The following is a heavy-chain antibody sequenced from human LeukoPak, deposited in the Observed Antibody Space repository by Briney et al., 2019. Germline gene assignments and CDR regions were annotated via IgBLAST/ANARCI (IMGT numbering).Heavy chain of an antibody. CDR2: IRSKPHSYAT. CDR1: GFTFSGSA. CDR3: AKDSRGYGYNYQFDY. J-gene: IGHJ4*02. V-gene: IGHV3-73*01. D-gene: IGHD5-24*01. Sequence: GGSARLSCAASGFTFSGSAMHWFRQAAGKGLEWVGRIRSKPHSYATAYAASVKGRFTISRDDSKNMAYLQMNSLRAEDTAVYYCAKDSRGYGYNYQFDYWGQGTLVTVSS.